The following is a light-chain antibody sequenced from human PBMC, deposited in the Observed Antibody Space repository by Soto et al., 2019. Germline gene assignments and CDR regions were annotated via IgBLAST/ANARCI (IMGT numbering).Light chain of an antibody. V-gene: IGKV1-9*01. CDR3: QQFKNYPIT. J-gene: IGKJ5*01. CDR2: AAS. Sequence: IQLTQSPSSLSASVGDRVAVTCRASEDISSYLVWYHQKPGAAPKLLIYAASALHSGVPSRFSGIGSGTDFTLTISSLHPEDFAVYFCQQFKNYPITFGQGTRLEIK. CDR1: EDISSY.